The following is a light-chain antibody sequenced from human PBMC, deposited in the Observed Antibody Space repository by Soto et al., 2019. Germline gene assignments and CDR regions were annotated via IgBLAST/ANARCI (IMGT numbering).Light chain of an antibody. CDR2: STY. V-gene: IGLV8-61*01. CDR3: VLYMGSGIWV. Sequence: QTVVTQEPSFSVSPGATVTLTCGLSSGSVSTNNYPSWYQQTPGQAPRTLIYSTYTRSSGVPDRFSASILGNKAALTTTGAQADDESDYYCVLYMGSGIWVFGGGTQLTVL. CDR1: SGSVSTNNY. J-gene: IGLJ3*02.